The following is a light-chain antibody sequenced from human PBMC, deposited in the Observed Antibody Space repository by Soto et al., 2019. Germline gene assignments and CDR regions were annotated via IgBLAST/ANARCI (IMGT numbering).Light chain of an antibody. J-gene: IGKJ1*01. CDR2: AAS. Sequence: DIQMTQSPSSLSASVGDRVTITCRASQSISTYLNWYQQKAGLAPKLLIYAASSLQSGVPSRFSGSGSGTDFTLTISSLQHEDFETYYCQQTYSTPPTFGQGTKVDIK. CDR1: QSISTY. V-gene: IGKV1-39*01. CDR3: QQTYSTPPT.